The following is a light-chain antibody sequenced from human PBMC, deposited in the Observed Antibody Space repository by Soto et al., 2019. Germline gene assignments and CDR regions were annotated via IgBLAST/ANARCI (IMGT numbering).Light chain of an antibody. J-gene: IGKJ1*01. V-gene: IGKV3-15*01. CDR1: ESVGSN. Sequence: EIVMTQAPATLSGSLGDRATLSCRASESVGSNLAWFQQKPGQAPRLLIFAASSRATDLPARFSGSGSGTEFNFTISSLQSEDFGVYYCQQYKNWPRTFGQGTKV. CDR3: QQYKNWPRT. CDR2: AAS.